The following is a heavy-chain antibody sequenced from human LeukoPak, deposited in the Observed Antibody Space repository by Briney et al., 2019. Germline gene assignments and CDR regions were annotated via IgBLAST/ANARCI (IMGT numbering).Heavy chain of an antibody. D-gene: IGHD3-10*01. Sequence: SETLSLTCTVSGGSISSYYWSWIRQPPGKGLERIGYIYYSGSTNYNPSLKSRVTISVDTSKNQFSLKLSSVTAADTAVYYCARQRITIAWFDPWGQGTLVTVSS. V-gene: IGHV4-59*08. CDR3: ARQRITIAWFDP. CDR2: IYYSGST. CDR1: GGSISSYY. J-gene: IGHJ5*02.